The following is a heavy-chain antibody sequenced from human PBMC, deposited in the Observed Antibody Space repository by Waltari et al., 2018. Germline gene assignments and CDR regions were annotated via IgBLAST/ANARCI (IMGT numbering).Heavy chain of an antibody. V-gene: IGHV4-59*01. Sequence: VQLQESGPGLVKPSETLSLTCTVSGGSISSYYWSWIRQPPGKGLEWIGYIYYSGSTNYNPSLKSRVTISVDTSKNQFSLKLSSVTAADTAVYYCARDRDLSIDYWGQGTLVTVSS. CDR2: IYYSGST. CDR3: ARDRDLSIDY. CDR1: GGSISSYY. J-gene: IGHJ4*02.